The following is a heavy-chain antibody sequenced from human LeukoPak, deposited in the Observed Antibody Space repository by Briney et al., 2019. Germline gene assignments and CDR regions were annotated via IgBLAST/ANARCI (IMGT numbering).Heavy chain of an antibody. CDR3: ARSDHWIQLWFRWFDP. J-gene: IGHJ5*02. D-gene: IGHD5-18*01. CDR1: GYSISSGYY. V-gene: IGHV4-38-2*02. CDR2: IYHSGST. Sequence: PSETLSLTCTVSGYSISSGYYWGWIRQPPGKGLGWIGSIYHSGSTYYNPSLKSRVTISVDTSKNQFSLKLSSVTAADTAVYYCARSDHWIQLWFRWFDPWGQRTLVTVSS.